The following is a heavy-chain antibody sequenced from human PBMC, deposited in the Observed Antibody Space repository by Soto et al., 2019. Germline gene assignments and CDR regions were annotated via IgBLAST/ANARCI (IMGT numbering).Heavy chain of an antibody. CDR2: INPSGGST. CDR1: GYTFTSYY. Sequence: ASVKVSCKASGYTFTSYYMHWVRQAPGQGLEWMGIINPSGGSTSYAQKFQGRVTMTRDTSTSTVYMELRSLRSDDTAVYYCAREIGEYYGSGSYYKDYYYGMDVWGQGTTVTVSS. D-gene: IGHD3-10*01. CDR3: AREIGEYYGSGSYYKDYYYGMDV. J-gene: IGHJ6*02. V-gene: IGHV1-46*01.